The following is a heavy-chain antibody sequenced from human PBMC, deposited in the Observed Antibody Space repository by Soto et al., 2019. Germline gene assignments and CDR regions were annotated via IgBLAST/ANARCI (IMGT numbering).Heavy chain of an antibody. V-gene: IGHV4-31*03. CDR1: GGSISSGGYY. CDR2: IYYREST. D-gene: IGHD2-2*02. Sequence: SETLSLTCTVSGGSISSGGYYWRWIRQHPGKGLEWIGYIYYRESTYYNPSLKSRVTITVDTSKNQFSLKLSSVTAADTAVYYCARGEVVPAAIDYWGQGTLVTVSS. CDR3: ARGEVVPAAIDY. J-gene: IGHJ4*02.